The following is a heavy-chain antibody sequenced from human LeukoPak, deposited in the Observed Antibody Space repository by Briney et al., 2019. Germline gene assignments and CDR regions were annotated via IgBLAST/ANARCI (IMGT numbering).Heavy chain of an antibody. V-gene: IGHV5-51*01. CDR1: GYSFTNYW. Sequence: GESLKISCKTSGYSFTNYWIAWGRQMPGRGLEGMGTIYPGDSDARYSPSFPVHVTLSADRSITTAYLQSPTLKASGTAMYYSARPYSTGINDAYDMWGQGTMVIVSS. D-gene: IGHD6-19*01. CDR3: ARPYSTGINDAYDM. J-gene: IGHJ3*02. CDR2: IYPGDSDA.